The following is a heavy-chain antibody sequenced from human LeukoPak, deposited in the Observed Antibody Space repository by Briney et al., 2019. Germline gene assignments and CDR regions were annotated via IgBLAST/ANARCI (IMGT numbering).Heavy chain of an antibody. CDR1: GFIFSSYA. CDR2: ISGSGGSA. Sequence: GGSLRLSCAASGFIFSSYAMSWVRQAPGKGLEWISGISGSGGSAYYADSVKGRFTISRDNSENTLYLQMSSLRAEVTAVYYCAKGNYDSINRSFDCWGQGALVTVSS. CDR3: AKGNYDSINRSFDC. D-gene: IGHD3-22*01. J-gene: IGHJ4*02. V-gene: IGHV3-23*01.